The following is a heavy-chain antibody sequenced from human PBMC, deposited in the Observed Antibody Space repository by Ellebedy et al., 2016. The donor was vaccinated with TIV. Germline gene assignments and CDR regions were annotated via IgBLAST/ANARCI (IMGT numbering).Heavy chain of an antibody. CDR3: ARGVLLWFGESKEYYYYGMDV. CDR2: IIPIFGTA. V-gene: IGHV1-69*13. CDR1: GGTFSSYA. D-gene: IGHD3-10*01. Sequence: SVKVSCKASGGTFSSYAISWVRQAPGQGLEWMGGIIPIFGTANYAQKFQGRVTITADESTSTAYMELSSLRSEDTAVYYCARGVLLWFGESKEYYYYGMDVWGQGTTVTVSS. J-gene: IGHJ6*02.